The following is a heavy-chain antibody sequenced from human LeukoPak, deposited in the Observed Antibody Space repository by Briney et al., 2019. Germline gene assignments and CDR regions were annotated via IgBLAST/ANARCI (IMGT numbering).Heavy chain of an antibody. D-gene: IGHD3-10*01. CDR3: ARVWDYYGSGSPWVY. Sequence: ASVKVSCKASGYTFTSYAMHWVRQAPGQRLEWMGWINAGNGNTKYSQKFQGRVTITRDTSASTAYMELSSLRSEDTAVYYCARVWDYYGSGSPWVYWGQGTLVTVSS. V-gene: IGHV1-3*01. CDR2: INAGNGNT. CDR1: GYTFTSYA. J-gene: IGHJ4*02.